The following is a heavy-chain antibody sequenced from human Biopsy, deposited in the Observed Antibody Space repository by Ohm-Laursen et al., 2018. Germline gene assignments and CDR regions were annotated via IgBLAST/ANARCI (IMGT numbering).Heavy chain of an antibody. V-gene: IGHV1-8*01. D-gene: IGHD3-16*01. CDR1: GYTFNTYD. J-gene: IGHJ6*02. Sequence: ASVKVSCKAPGYTFNTYDINWVRQAAGQGPEWVGWMNPNSGNTGFAQKFQGRITMTRSTSITTAYMELTNLRSEDTAVYYCAREGAFGDTDAYYGLDVWGLGTTVTVSS. CDR3: AREGAFGDTDAYYGLDV. CDR2: MNPNSGNT.